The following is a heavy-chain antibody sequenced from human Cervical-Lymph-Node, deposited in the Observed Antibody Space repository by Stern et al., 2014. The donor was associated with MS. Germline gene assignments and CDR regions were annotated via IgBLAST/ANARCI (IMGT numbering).Heavy chain of an antibody. CDR3: ARGGELLSLDY. CDR1: GYTFTSYD. Sequence: VQLVESGAEVKKPGASVKVSCKASGYTFTSYDINWVRQGTGQGLEWMGWMNPYSGNAVYAQKFQGRVTMTRDTSTSTAYLELTSLRSEDTAVFYCARGGELLSLDYWGQGTLVTVSS. V-gene: IGHV1-8*01. CDR2: MNPYSGNA. D-gene: IGHD1-26*01. J-gene: IGHJ4*02.